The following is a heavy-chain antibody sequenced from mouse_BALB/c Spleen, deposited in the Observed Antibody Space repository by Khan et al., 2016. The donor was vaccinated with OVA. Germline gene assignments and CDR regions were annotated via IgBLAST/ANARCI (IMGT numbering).Heavy chain of an antibody. CDR1: GYIFTDYL. V-gene: IGHV1-5*01. CDR2: IYPGNNDT. CDR3: ARAGYGAFAF. J-gene: IGHJ3*01. Sequence: VQLKQSGTVLARPGTSVRMSCKASGYIFTDYLMHWVKQRPGQGLEWIGSIYPGNNDTNYNQKFKDKAKLTSVPSASTAYMDFSSLTNEDSAVFYCARAGYGAFAFWGQGTLVTGSA. D-gene: IGHD1-1*01.